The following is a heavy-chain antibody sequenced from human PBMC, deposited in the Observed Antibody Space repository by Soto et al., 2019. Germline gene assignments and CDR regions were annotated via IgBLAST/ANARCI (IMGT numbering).Heavy chain of an antibody. J-gene: IGHJ6*02. Sequence: GESLKISCKGSGYSFTSYWIGWVRQIPGKGLESMGIIYPGDSDTRYSPSFQGQVTISADKSISTAYLQWSSLKASDTAMYYCARTAAGGKNYYGMDVWGQGTTVTVS. CDR1: GYSFTSYW. CDR2: IYPGDSDT. V-gene: IGHV5-51*01. D-gene: IGHD6-13*01. CDR3: ARTAAGGKNYYGMDV.